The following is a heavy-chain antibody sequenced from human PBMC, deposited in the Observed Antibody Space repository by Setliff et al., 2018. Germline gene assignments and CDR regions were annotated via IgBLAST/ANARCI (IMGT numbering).Heavy chain of an antibody. CDR3: AKGGNYRYFDF. D-gene: IGHD1-7*01. J-gene: IGHJ4*02. CDR1: GGSRSSGPHY. Sequence: SETLSLTCTVSGGSRSSGPHYWTWARQPAGKGLEWIGHIDSSGTANYSPSLRSRLTISVDTSKNQFSLKLRSVTAADTAVYYCAKGGNYRYFDFWGQDALVTVSS. V-gene: IGHV4-61*10. CDR2: IDSSGTA.